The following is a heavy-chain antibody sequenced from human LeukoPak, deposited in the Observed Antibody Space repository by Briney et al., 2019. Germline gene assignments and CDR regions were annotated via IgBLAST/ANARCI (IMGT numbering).Heavy chain of an antibody. V-gene: IGHV3-21*01. Sequence: GGSLRLSCAASGFSFSTYSMNWVRQAPGKGLEWVSSISSSSTYIYYADSVKGRFTISRDNAKNSLYLQMNSLRAEDTAVYYCARDKSNAYAAMVLFDNWGQGTLVTVSS. J-gene: IGHJ4*02. CDR3: ARDKSNAYAAMVLFDN. CDR2: ISSSSTYI. CDR1: GFSFSTYS. D-gene: IGHD5-18*01.